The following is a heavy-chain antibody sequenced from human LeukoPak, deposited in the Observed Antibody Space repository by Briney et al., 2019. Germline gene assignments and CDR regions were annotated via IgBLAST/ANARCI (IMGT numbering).Heavy chain of an antibody. D-gene: IGHD5-12*01. V-gene: IGHV1-69*13. J-gene: IGHJ5*02. Sequence: SEKVSCKASGGTFSSYAISWVRHAPGQGLEWMGGIIPIFGTANYAQKFQGRVTITADESTSTAYMELSSLRSEDTAVYYCAREGVAPAPFDPWGQGTLVTVSS. CDR3: AREGVAPAPFDP. CDR1: GGTFSSYA. CDR2: IIPIFGTA.